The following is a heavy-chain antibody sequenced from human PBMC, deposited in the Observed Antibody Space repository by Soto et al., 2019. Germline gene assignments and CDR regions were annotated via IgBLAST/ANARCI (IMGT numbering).Heavy chain of an antibody. V-gene: IGHV3-72*01. CDR3: ARHIPYHGKDV. CDR2: IRNKVNSYTT. D-gene: IGHD2-21*01. Sequence: EVQLVESGGGLVQPGGSLRLSCAASGFTSSDHYMDWVRQATGKGLEWVGRIRNKVNSYTTEYAASVKGRFTVSRDDSKYSVYLQMNSLKTEDTAVYYCARHIPYHGKDVWGQGTTVTVSS. J-gene: IGHJ6*02. CDR1: GFTSSDHY.